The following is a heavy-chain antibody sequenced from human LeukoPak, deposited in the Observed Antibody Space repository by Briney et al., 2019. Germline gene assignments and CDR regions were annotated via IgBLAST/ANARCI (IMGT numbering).Heavy chain of an antibody. CDR2: IYYSGNT. Sequence: SETLSLTCTVSGGSISDSSYYWEWIRQTPGKGLEWVASIYYSGNTYYNPSLKSRVTISVDTSKNQFPLKLSSVAAADTAVYYCARQNPYSSSSFYYYMDVWGKGTTVTVSS. CDR3: ARQNPYSSSSFYYYMDV. V-gene: IGHV4-39*01. CDR1: GGSISDSSYY. D-gene: IGHD6-6*01. J-gene: IGHJ6*03.